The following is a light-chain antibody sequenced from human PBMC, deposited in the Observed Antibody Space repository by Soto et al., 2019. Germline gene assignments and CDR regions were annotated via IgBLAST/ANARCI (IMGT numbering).Light chain of an antibody. V-gene: IGLV2-23*01. CDR2: EGS. J-gene: IGLJ2*01. Sequence: QSALTQPASVSGSPGQSITISCTGTSSDVGAYNLVSWYQQHPGKAPKLMIYEGSKRPSGVSTRFSGSKSGNTASLTISGLQTEDEADYYCCSYAGSSTHVVFGGGTKVTVL. CDR3: CSYAGSSTHVV. CDR1: SSDVGAYNL.